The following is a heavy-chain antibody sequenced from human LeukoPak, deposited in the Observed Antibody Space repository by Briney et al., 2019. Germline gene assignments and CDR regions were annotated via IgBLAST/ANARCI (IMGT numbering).Heavy chain of an antibody. J-gene: IGHJ2*01. V-gene: IGHV1-2*02. CDR2: INPNSGGT. CDR3: ARPHTMVWRLDGSPYFDL. D-gene: IGHD2-21*02. CDR1: GYTFTGYY. Sequence: ASVTVSCKASGYTFTGYYMHWVRQAPGEGIEWMGWINPNSGGTNYAQKFQGTVTMTSDTSIITAYMELSRLRSDDTAVYYSARPHTMVWRLDGSPYFDLWGRGTLVTVSS.